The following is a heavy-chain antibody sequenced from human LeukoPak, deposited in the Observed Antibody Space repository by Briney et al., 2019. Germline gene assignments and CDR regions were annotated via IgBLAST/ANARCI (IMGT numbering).Heavy chain of an antibody. CDR3: ARPLRAVAGTGYYYYYMDV. CDR1: GDNFTSYW. J-gene: IGHJ6*03. Sequence: GESLKISCKGSGDNFTSYWIGWVRQMPGKGLEWMGIIYPGDSDTRYSPSFQGQVTISADKSISTAYLQWSSLKASDTAMYRCARPLRAVAGTGYYYYYMDVWGKGTTVTVSS. D-gene: IGHD6-19*01. CDR2: IYPGDSDT. V-gene: IGHV5-51*01.